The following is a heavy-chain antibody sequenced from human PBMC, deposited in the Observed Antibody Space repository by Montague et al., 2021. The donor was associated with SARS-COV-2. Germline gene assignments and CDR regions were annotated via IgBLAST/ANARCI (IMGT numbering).Heavy chain of an antibody. V-gene: IGHV4-61*09. CDR1: GGSVSSRSHF. D-gene: IGHD2-15*01. CDR2: IYATGSA. CDR3: TRVVGVVPASPAPTLFDP. Sequence: TLSLTCTVSGGSVSSRSHFWSWIRQPAGKGLEWIGHIYATGSAKYXPSLESRVTISVDTSNNQFSLRLNSVTAADTAVYYCTRVVGVVPASPAPTLFDPWGQGILVTVSS. J-gene: IGHJ5*02.